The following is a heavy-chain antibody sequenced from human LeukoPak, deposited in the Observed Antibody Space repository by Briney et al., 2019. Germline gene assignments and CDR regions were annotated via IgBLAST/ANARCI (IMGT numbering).Heavy chain of an antibody. J-gene: IGHJ5*02. CDR2: IYYSGTT. Sequence: PSETLSLTCTVSGGSISSHYWSWIRQPPGKGLEWIGHIYYSGTTNYSPSLKGRVTMSVDLSKHQFSLKLSSLTAADTAVYFCAGSYYDSSAWFDPRGQGTLVTVSS. V-gene: IGHV4-59*11. CDR1: GGSISSHY. D-gene: IGHD3-22*01. CDR3: AGSYYDSSAWFDP.